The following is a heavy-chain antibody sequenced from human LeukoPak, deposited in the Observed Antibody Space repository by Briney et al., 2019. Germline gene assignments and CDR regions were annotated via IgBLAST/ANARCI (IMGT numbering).Heavy chain of an antibody. J-gene: IGHJ4*02. CDR2: IWHDGKIK. CDR3: ARDRGSNDPIDY. V-gene: IGHV3-33*08. CDR1: GFTFSSYG. D-gene: IGHD2-15*01. Sequence: PGGSLRLSCAASGFTFSSYGMHWVRQAPGKGLEWVAVIWHDGKIKHYADSVKGRFTISRDNSKNTLYLEMNSLRAEDTAVFYCARDRGSNDPIDYWGQGTLVTVSS.